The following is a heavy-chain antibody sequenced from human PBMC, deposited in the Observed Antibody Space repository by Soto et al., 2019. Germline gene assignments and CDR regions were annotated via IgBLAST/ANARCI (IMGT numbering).Heavy chain of an antibody. V-gene: IGHV1-2*02. D-gene: IGHD3-9*01. CDR3: ARVHQPRYYDILTGYSTYYYYYGMDV. J-gene: IGHJ6*02. CDR1: GYTFTGYY. Sequence: GASVKVSCKASGYTFTGYYMHWVRQAPGQGLEWMGWINPDSGGTNYAQKFQGRVTMTRDTSISTAYMELSRLRSDDTAVYYCARVHQPRYYDILTGYSTYYYYYGMDVWGQGTTVTVSS. CDR2: INPDSGGT.